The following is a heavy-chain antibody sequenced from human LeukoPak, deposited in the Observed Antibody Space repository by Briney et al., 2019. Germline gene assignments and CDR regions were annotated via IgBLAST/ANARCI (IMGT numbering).Heavy chain of an antibody. V-gene: IGHV3-30*04. Sequence: GGSLRLSCAASGFTFSSYAMPWVRKAPGKGLEWVAVISYDGSNKYYADSVKGRFTISRDNSKNTLYLQMNSLRAEDTAVYYCARVGRVAAARPYYYYGMDVWGQGTTVTVSS. J-gene: IGHJ6*02. CDR1: GFTFSSYA. CDR3: ARVGRVAAARPYYYYGMDV. CDR2: ISYDGSNK. D-gene: IGHD2-15*01.